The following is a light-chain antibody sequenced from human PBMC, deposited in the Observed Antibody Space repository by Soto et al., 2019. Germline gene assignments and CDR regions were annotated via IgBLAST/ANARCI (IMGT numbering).Light chain of an antibody. Sequence: EIVLTQSPATLSLSPGERATLSCRASQSVSSYLAWYQQKPGQAPRLLIYDASNRATGIPGRFSGSGSGTDFTLTISSLEPEDFAVYYCQHRINWPLTFXGGTKADIK. V-gene: IGKV3-11*01. CDR2: DAS. J-gene: IGKJ4*01. CDR3: QHRINWPLT. CDR1: QSVSSY.